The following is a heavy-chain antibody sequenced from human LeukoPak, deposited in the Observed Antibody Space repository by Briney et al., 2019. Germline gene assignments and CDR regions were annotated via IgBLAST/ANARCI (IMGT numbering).Heavy chain of an antibody. Sequence: PGGSLRLSCAASGFTFSSFAMHWVRQAPGKGLEWVAVISYDGSNKYYADSVKGRFTISRDNSKNTLYLQMNSLRAEDTAVYYCAKGGTDTRGYSYGFNYYGMDVWGQGTTVTVSS. CDR2: ISYDGSNK. J-gene: IGHJ6*02. CDR1: GFTFSSFA. V-gene: IGHV3-30*18. CDR3: AKGGTDTRGYSYGFNYYGMDV. D-gene: IGHD5-18*01.